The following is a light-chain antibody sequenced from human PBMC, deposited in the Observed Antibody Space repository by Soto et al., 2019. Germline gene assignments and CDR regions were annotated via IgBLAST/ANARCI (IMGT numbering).Light chain of an antibody. Sequence: EIVMTQSPATLSVSPGERATLSCRASQSVSSNLAWYQQKPGQAPRLLIYGASTRATGIPARFSGSGSGTEFTLTISRLEPEDFAVYYCHQYGNTLWTFGQGTNVDI. V-gene: IGKV3-15*01. CDR1: QSVSSN. CDR2: GAS. CDR3: HQYGNTLWT. J-gene: IGKJ1*01.